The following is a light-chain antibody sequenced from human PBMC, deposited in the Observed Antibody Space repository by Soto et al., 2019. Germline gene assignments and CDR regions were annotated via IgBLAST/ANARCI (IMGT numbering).Light chain of an antibody. CDR2: DVS. Sequence: QSVLTQPPSVSAAPGQKVTISCSGGSSDIGDNYVSWYQQFPGTAPKLMIYDVSNRPSGVSSRFSGSKSGNTASLSISGLQTEDEANYYCSSFTTSSTLVFGTGTKLTVL. V-gene: IGLV2-14*01. CDR1: SSDIGDNY. CDR3: SSFTTSSTLV. J-gene: IGLJ1*01.